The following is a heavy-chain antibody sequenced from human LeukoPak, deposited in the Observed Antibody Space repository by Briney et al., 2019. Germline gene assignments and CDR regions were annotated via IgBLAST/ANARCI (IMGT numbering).Heavy chain of an antibody. CDR2: INHSGST. CDR1: GGSLSGYY. CDR3: ARAPSGYYPYYFDY. J-gene: IGHJ4*02. Sequence: SETLSLTCAVSGGSLSGYYWTWIRQPPGKGLEWIGEINHSGSTNYNPSLKSRVTISVDTSKNQFSLKLSSVTAADTAVYYCARAPSGYYPYYFDYWGQGTLVTVSS. D-gene: IGHD3-22*01. V-gene: IGHV4-34*01.